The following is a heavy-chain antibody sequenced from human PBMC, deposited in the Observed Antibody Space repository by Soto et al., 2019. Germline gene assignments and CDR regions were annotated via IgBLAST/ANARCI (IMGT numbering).Heavy chain of an antibody. CDR1: CGSISSDDSY. D-gene: IGHD5-12*01. Sequence: SETLSLTCTISCGSISSDDSYWSWIRQPPGKGLEWIGNIHYNGNTKYNPSLKSRVSMSVDTSKNQFSLRLISVTAADTAKYFCAREGNLGRWLQPLDFWGQGTLVTVSS. J-gene: IGHJ4*02. CDR3: AREGNLGRWLQPLDF. CDR2: IHYNGNT. V-gene: IGHV4-61*08.